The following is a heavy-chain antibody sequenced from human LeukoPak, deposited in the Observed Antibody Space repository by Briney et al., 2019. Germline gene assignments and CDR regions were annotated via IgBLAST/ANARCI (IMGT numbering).Heavy chain of an antibody. CDR1: GGSINNYY. D-gene: IGHD3-22*01. J-gene: IGHJ4*02. V-gene: IGHV4-59*01. CDR2: IFYSGST. CDR3: ARHRGSGYPYFDY. Sequence: RASETLSLTCTVSGGSINNYYWSWIRQPPGKGLEWIGDIFYSGSTNYNPSLKSRVTISVDTSKNQFSLKLSSLTAADTAVYYCARHRGSGYPYFDYWGQGTLVTVSS.